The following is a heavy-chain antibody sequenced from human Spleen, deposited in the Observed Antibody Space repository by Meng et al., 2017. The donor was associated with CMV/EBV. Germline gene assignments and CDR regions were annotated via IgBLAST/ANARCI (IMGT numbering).Heavy chain of an antibody. D-gene: IGHD2-2*01. J-gene: IGHJ6*02. Sequence: SVKVSCKASGGTFSSYAISWVRQAPGQGLEWMGGIIPILGIANYAQKFQGRVTITADKSTSTAYMELSSLRAEDTAVYYCAREDQYQLGGMDVWGQGTTVTVSS. CDR3: AREDQYQLGGMDV. V-gene: IGHV1-69*10. CDR1: GGTFSSYA. CDR2: IIPILGIA.